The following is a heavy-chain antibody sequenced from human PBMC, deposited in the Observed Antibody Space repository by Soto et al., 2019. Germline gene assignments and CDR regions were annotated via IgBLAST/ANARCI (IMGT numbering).Heavy chain of an antibody. J-gene: IGHJ4*02. Sequence: EVQLVESGGGLVQPGGSLRLSCAASRFTFSKYWMSWVRQAPGKGPEWVANISPAGCEKFYVGSVKGRFTISRDNAENSLFLQMNSLRAEDTAVYYCARDQGYLDYWGQGAPVTVSS. D-gene: IGHD3-16*02. CDR3: ARDQGYLDY. CDR2: ISPAGCEK. V-gene: IGHV3-7*01. CDR1: RFTFSKYW.